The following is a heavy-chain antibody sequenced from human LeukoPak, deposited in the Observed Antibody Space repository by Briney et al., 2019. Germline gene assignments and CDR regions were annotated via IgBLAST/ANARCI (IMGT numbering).Heavy chain of an antibody. V-gene: IGHV3-48*03. Sequence: GGSLRLSCAASGFTFSSYEMNWVRQAPGKGLEWVSYISSSDSTIYYADSVKGRFTISRDNAKNSLYLQMNSLRAEDTAVYYCARPRTPPYYYDTVDAFDIWGQGTMVTVSS. CDR1: GFTFSSYE. CDR2: ISSSDSTI. J-gene: IGHJ3*02. D-gene: IGHD3-22*01. CDR3: ARPRTPPYYYDTVDAFDI.